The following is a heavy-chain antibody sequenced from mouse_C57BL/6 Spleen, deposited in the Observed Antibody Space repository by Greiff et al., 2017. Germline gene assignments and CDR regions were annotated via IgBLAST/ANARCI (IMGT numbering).Heavy chain of an antibody. CDR1: GYSITSGYY. CDR2: ISYDGSN. J-gene: IGHJ2*01. V-gene: IGHV3-6*01. CDR3: ASIYYGNWDDY. Sequence: VQLKESGPGLVKPSQSLSLTCSVTGYSITSGYYWNWIRQFPGNKLEWMGYISYDGSNNYNPSLKNRISITRDTSKNQFFLKLNSVTTEDTATYYCASIYYGNWDDYWGQGTTLTVSS. D-gene: IGHD2-1*01.